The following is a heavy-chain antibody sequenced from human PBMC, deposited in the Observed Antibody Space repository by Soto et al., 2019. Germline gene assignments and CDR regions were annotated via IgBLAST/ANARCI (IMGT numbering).Heavy chain of an antibody. CDR1: GFSLSTSGMR. Sequence: SGPTLVNPTQPLTLTCTFSGFSLSTSGMRVSWIRQPPGKALEWLARIDWDDDKFYNTSLKTRLTISKDSSKNQVVLTMTNMDPVDTATYYCARMFHCSGGTCPFDYWGQGALVTVSS. CDR3: ARMFHCSGGTCPFDY. V-gene: IGHV2-70*04. J-gene: IGHJ4*02. CDR2: IDWDDDK. D-gene: IGHD2-15*01.